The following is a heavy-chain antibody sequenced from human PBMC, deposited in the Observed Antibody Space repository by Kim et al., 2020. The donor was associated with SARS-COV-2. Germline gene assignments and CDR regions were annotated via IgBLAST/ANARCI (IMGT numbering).Heavy chain of an antibody. D-gene: IGHD3-10*01. CDR3: TPGLFEYYYYYGMDV. Sequence: GGSLRLSCAASGFTFSNAWMSWVRQAPGKGLEWVGRIKSKTDGGTTDYAAPVKGRFTISRDDSKNTLYLQMNSLKTEDTAVYYCTPGLFEYYYYYGMDVWGQGTTVTVSS. CDR1: GFTFSNAW. J-gene: IGHJ6*02. V-gene: IGHV3-15*01. CDR2: IKSKTDGGTT.